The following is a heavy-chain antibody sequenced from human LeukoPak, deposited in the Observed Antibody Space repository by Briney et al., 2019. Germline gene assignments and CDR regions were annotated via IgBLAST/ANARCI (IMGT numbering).Heavy chain of an antibody. D-gene: IGHD3-16*01. V-gene: IGHV3-48*03. CDR1: GFTFSSYE. Sequence: GGSLRLSCAASGFTFSSYEMNWVRQAPGKGLEWVSYISSSGSTIYYADSVKGRFTISRDNAKNSLYLQMNSLRAEDTAVYYCARDGGESYYFDYWGQGTLVTVSS. CDR3: ARDGGESYYFDY. CDR2: ISSSGSTI. J-gene: IGHJ4*02.